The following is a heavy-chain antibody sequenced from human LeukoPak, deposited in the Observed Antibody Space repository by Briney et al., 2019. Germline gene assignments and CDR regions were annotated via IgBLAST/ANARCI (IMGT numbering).Heavy chain of an antibody. Sequence: SETLSLTCTVSGGSISSYYWSWIRQPPGKGLEWIGYIYYSGSTNYNPSLKSRVTISVDTSKNQFSLRLTSVTAADTAVYYCARGDTSDNRSPDYWGQGTLVTVSS. CDR2: IYYSGST. D-gene: IGHD1-14*01. J-gene: IGHJ4*02. CDR1: GGSISSYY. V-gene: IGHV4-59*01. CDR3: ARGDTSDNRSPDY.